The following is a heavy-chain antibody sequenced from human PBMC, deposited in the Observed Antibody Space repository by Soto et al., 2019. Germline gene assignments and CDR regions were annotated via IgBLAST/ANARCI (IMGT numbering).Heavy chain of an antibody. Sequence: SEALSLTCSVSGDYIHFGGYYWTWIRQRPGKGLEWMGYIYYTGKTYYNPSLESRLTMSVDRSKNQFSLRLTSVTAADTAVYFCGRDLTSNANCIDPWGQGTLVTVSS. D-gene: IGHD2-2*01. V-gene: IGHV4-30-4*01. J-gene: IGHJ5*02. CDR3: GRDLTSNANCIDP. CDR2: IYYTGKT. CDR1: GDYIHFGGYY.